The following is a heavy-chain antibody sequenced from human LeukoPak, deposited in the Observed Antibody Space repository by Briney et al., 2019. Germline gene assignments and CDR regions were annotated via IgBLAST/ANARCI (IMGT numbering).Heavy chain of an antibody. J-gene: IGHJ4*02. Sequence: GGSLRLSCAASGFTFGSYAMTWVRQAPGKGLEWVSSISGGGTSTYYADSVKGRVTLSRDNSKNTLYLQMNSLRAEDTAVYYCAKHRGSSSSTWYFDYWGQGPLVTVPS. CDR3: AKHRGSSSSTWYFDY. V-gene: IGHV3-23*01. CDR2: ISGGGTST. CDR1: GFTFGSYA. D-gene: IGHD6-13*01.